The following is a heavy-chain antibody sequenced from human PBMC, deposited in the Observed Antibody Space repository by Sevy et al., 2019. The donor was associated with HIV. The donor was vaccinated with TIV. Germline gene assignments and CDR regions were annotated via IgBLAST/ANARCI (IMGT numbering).Heavy chain of an antibody. CDR2: FSFGCGEI. J-gene: IGHJ4*02. V-gene: IGHV3-23*01. CDR1: GFTFSKYS. Sequence: GGSLRLSCAASGFTFSKYSMSWVRQPPGKGLEWVSTFSFGCGEINYADSVKGRFTISRDNSKNSVYLQMNNLGPEDTAVYYCAREGCTKPHDYWGQGTLVTVSS. D-gene: IGHD2-8*01. CDR3: AREGCTKPHDY.